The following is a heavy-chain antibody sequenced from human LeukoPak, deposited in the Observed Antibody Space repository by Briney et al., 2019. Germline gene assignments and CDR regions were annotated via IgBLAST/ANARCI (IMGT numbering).Heavy chain of an antibody. V-gene: IGHV3-53*01. CDR2: LYSGDNT. D-gene: IGHD3-10*01. CDR3: ARVRSYGSGFDY. CDR1: GFTVSSNH. J-gene: IGHJ4*02. Sequence: GGSLRLSCAASGFTVSSNHVSWVRQAPGKGLEWVSVLYSGDNTYYADSVKGRFTISRDNSKNTLYLQMNSLRAEDTAVYYCARVRSYGSGFDYWGQGTLVTVSS.